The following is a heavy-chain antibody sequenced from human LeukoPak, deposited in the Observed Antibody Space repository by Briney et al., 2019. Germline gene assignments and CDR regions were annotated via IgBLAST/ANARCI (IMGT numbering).Heavy chain of an antibody. Sequence: PSETLSLTCTVSGGSISSSSYYWGCIRQPPGKGLEWLGSIYYSGSTYYNPSLKSRVTISVDTSKNQFSLKLSSVTAADTAVYYCARRTIAVAEDYWGQGTLVTVSS. D-gene: IGHD6-19*01. V-gene: IGHV4-39*01. CDR2: IYYSGST. CDR1: GGSISSSSYY. J-gene: IGHJ4*02. CDR3: ARRTIAVAEDY.